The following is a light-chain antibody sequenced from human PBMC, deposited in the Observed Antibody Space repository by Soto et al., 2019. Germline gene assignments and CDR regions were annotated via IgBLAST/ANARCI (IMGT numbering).Light chain of an antibody. CDR3: ASWDDRLKGYV. V-gene: IGLV1-44*01. CDR2: IND. Sequence: ERNKPASGTGAPGQRGIITCYGSRSNIGSNSVNWYQQLPGTAPKLLIYINDQRPSGVPDRFSGSTSGTSVSLAISGLQSEDEADYYCASWDDRLKGYVFGTGTKVTVL. J-gene: IGLJ1*01. CDR1: RSNIGSNS.